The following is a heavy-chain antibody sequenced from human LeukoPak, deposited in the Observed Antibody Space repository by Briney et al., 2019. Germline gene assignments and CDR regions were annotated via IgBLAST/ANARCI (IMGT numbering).Heavy chain of an antibody. D-gene: IGHD1-7*01. CDR3: ARVNYVSPGWGAPFDY. CDR2: ITDTGSTK. V-gene: IGHV3-48*04. J-gene: IGHJ4*02. Sequence: QAGGSLRLSCAASGFTFSNYRMSWVRQTPGKGLEWLSYITDTGSTKYYADSVKGRFTISRDNAKNSLYLQINSLRAEDTAVYYCARVNYVSPGWGAPFDYWGQGTLITVSS. CDR1: GFTFSNYR.